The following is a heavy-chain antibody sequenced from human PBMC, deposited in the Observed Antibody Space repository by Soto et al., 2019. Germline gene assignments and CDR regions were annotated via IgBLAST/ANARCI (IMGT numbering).Heavy chain of an antibody. CDR1: GYTFTSYA. CDR3: ARDFGSSGWYGAFDI. V-gene: IGHV1-3*01. CDR2: INAGNGNT. J-gene: IGHJ3*02. D-gene: IGHD6-19*01. Sequence: ASVKVSCKASGYTFTSYAMHWVRQAPGQRLEWMGWINAGNGNTKYSQKFQGRVTITRDTSASTAYMELSSLRSEDTAVYYCARDFGSSGWYGAFDIWGQGTMVTVSS.